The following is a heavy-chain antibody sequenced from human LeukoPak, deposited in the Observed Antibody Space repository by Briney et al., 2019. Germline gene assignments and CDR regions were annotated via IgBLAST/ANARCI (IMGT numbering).Heavy chain of an antibody. CDR3: AKYGSGTFDI. CDR1: GFTFSSYG. D-gene: IGHD3-10*01. V-gene: IGHV3-30*18. CDR2: ISYDGSNT. J-gene: IGHJ3*02. Sequence: GRSLGLSCAASGFTFSSYGMHWVRQAPGKGLEWVAVISYDGSNTYFADSVKGRFTISRDNSKNTLYLQMNSLRAEDTAVYYCAKYGSGTFDIWGQGTMVTVSS.